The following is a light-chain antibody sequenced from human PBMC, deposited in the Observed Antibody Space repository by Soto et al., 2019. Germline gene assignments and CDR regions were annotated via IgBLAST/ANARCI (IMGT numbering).Light chain of an antibody. V-gene: IGKV3-20*01. CDR1: QTIGKTY. CDR2: GAS. Sequence: EIVLTQSPGILSLSPGEGATLSCRASQTIGKTYVAWYRQKPGQAPQLLISGASGWAIGIPDRFSASGSGTDFTLTISSLQSEDFAVYYCQQYNNWPPITFGQGTRLEIK. CDR3: QQYNNWPPIT. J-gene: IGKJ5*01.